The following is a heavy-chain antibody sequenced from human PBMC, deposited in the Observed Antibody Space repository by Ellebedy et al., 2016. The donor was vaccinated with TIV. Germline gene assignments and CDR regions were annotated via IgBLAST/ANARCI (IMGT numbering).Heavy chain of an antibody. CDR2: IDPGDSDT. J-gene: IGHJ4*02. D-gene: IGHD1-14*01. CDR3: ARDSGLDY. CDR1: GYSFSSYW. Sequence: GESLKISCQGSGYSFSSYWIGCVRQMPGKGLGWMGIIDPGDSDTRYSPSFQGQVTISADKSISTAYLQWSSLKASDTAMYNSARDSGLDYWGQGTLVTVSS. V-gene: IGHV5-51*01.